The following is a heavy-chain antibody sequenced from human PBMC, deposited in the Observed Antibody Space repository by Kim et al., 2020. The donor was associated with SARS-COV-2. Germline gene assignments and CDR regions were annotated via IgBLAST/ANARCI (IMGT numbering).Heavy chain of an antibody. J-gene: IGHJ4*02. CDR2: ISGSGGST. D-gene: IGHD2-2*01. Sequence: GALRLYCAASGFTFSTYAMSWVRQTPGKGLEWVSGISGSGGSTYYADSVKGRFTISRDNSKNTLYLQMNSLRVEDTAVYYWARRRDRSSTSCYQDYWGQ. V-gene: IGHV3-23*01. CDR3: ARRRDRSSTSCYQDY. CDR1: GFTFSTYA.